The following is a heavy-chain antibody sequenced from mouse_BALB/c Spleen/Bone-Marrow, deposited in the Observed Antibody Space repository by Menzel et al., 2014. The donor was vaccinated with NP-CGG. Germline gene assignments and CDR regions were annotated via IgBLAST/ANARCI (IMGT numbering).Heavy chain of an antibody. CDR2: ISSGDSYT. V-gene: IGHV5-6*01. CDR1: GISFSTYG. Sequence: VQLKESGGDLVKPGGSLKLSCAASGISFSTYGMSWVRQTPDKRLEWVATISSGDSYTYYPDSVKGRFTISRDNAKSTLYLQMSSLKSEDTAMYYCAFITTVAYWGQGTLVTVSA. CDR3: AFITTVAY. D-gene: IGHD1-1*01. J-gene: IGHJ3*01.